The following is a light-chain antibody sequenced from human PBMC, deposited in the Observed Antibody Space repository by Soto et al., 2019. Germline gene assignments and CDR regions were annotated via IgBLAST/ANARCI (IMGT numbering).Light chain of an antibody. Sequence: EIVLTQSLAALSSSPGERATLSCRASQSVSKYLAWYQQKPGQAPRLLIYDVFNRATGIPARFSGRGPGTDFTLPISSLEPEDLEVYSCQQRSNFGQGTRLEMK. J-gene: IGKJ5*01. CDR3: QQRSN. CDR2: DVF. V-gene: IGKV3-11*01. CDR1: QSVSKY.